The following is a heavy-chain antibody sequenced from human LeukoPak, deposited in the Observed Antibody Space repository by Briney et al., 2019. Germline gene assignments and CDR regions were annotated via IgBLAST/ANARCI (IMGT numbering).Heavy chain of an antibody. CDR1: GYSFTSYW. CDR3: ARGHLYDYSTTSYYFDY. V-gene: IGHV5-51*01. Sequence: GESLQISCKGSGYSFTSYWIGWVRQMPGKGLEWMGIIYPGDSDTRYSPSFQGQVTISADKSISTAYLQWSSLKASDTAMYYCARGHLYDYSTTSYYFDYWGQGILVTVSS. CDR2: IYPGDSDT. J-gene: IGHJ4*02. D-gene: IGHD5-12*01.